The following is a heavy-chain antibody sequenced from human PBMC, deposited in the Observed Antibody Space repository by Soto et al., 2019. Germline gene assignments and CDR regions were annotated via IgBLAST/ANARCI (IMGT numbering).Heavy chain of an antibody. CDR2: IIPIFGTA. CDR3: ARGEGGAVLTPREKYYYYYYGMDV. CDR1: GGTFSSYA. Sequence: GASVKVSCKASGGTFSSYAISWVRQAPGQGLEWMGGIIPIFGTANYAQKFQGRVTITADESTSTAYMELGSLRSEDTAVYYCARGEGGAVLTPREKYYYYYYGMDVWGQGTTVTVSS. V-gene: IGHV1-69*13. D-gene: IGHD1-26*01. J-gene: IGHJ6*02.